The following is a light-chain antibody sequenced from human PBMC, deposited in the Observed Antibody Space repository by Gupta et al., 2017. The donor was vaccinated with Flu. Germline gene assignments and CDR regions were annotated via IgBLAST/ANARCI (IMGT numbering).Light chain of an antibody. CDR1: QSLVHSDGNTY. Sequence: DIVMTQTPLSSPVTLGQPASSSCRSGQSLVHSDGNTYLSWLQQRPGQPPRLLIYDISKRFSGVPDRFSGSGAGTHFPLRIISVEAEDVGVYYCMQTIPFPWTFGQGTKVEIK. V-gene: IGKV2-24*01. J-gene: IGKJ1*01. CDR2: DIS. CDR3: MQTIPFPWT.